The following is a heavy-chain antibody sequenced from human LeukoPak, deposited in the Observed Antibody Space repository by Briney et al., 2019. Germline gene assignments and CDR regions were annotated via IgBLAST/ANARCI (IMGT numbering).Heavy chain of an antibody. CDR3: AKDRVGAIFDALDI. Sequence: PGGSLRLSCAASGFTFDDYAMHWVRQAPGKGLEWVSGISWNSGSIGYADSVKGRFTISRDDAKNSLYLQMNSLRAEDTALYYCAKDRVGAIFDALDIWGQGTMVTVSS. D-gene: IGHD1-26*01. CDR2: ISWNSGSI. CDR1: GFTFDDYA. V-gene: IGHV3-9*01. J-gene: IGHJ3*02.